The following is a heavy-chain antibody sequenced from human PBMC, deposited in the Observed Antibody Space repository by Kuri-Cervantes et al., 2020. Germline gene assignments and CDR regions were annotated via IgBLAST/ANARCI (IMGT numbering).Heavy chain of an antibody. CDR1: GFSFDDYA. D-gene: IGHD6-19*01. CDR2: ISWNSGSI. Sequence: LSLTCAASGFSFDDYAMHWVRKAPGKGLEWVSGISWNSGSIGYADSVKGRFTISRDNAKNSLYLQINSLRVEDTALYYCAKDISIVVAGPINWGQGTLVTVSS. CDR3: AKDISIVVAGPIN. V-gene: IGHV3-9*01. J-gene: IGHJ4*02.